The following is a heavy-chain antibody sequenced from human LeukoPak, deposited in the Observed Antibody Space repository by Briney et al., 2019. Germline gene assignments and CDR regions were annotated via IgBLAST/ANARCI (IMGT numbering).Heavy chain of an antibody. D-gene: IGHD6-19*01. CDR1: GYTFNNHY. CDR3: ARQGTYSSAIGMGY. CDR2: INPSGGST. Sequence: ASVKVSFKASGYTFNNHYMYWVRQAPGQGLEWMGVINPSGGSTSYAQKFQGRVTMTRDTSTRTVYMEVNSLRSEDTAVYYCARQGTYSSAIGMGYWGQGTLVTVSS. V-gene: IGHV1-46*02. J-gene: IGHJ4*02.